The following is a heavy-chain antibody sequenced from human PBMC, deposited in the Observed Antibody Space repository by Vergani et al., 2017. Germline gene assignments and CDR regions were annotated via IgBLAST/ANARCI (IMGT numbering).Heavy chain of an antibody. Sequence: QLQLQESVPGLVKPSATLSLTCSVSGASIRSSNYYWGWIRQPPGKGLEWIASIYYSGSPYYNPSLKSRVTISVDTSKNQFSLKLGSVTAADTAVYFCARHSXVEWLVKLGWIDPWGQGILVTVSS. V-gene: IGHV4-39*01. CDR2: IYYSGSP. CDR1: GASIRSSNYY. D-gene: IGHD6-19*01. J-gene: IGHJ5*02. CDR3: ARHSXVEWLVKLGWIDP.